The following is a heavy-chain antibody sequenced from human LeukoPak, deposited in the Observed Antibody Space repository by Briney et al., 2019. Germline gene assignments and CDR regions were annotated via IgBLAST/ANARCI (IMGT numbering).Heavy chain of an antibody. V-gene: IGHV3-23*01. CDR3: ANGRSSSGALQHDY. CDR2: ISAGGGST. D-gene: IGHD6-19*01. J-gene: IGHJ4*02. CDR1: EFTFDRYN. Sequence: GGSLRLSCVASEFTFDRYNIHWVRQAPGKGLEWVSAISAGGGSTYYADSVKGRFTISRDNSKNTLYLQMNSLRAEDTALYFCANGRSSSGALQHDYWGQGTLVTVSS.